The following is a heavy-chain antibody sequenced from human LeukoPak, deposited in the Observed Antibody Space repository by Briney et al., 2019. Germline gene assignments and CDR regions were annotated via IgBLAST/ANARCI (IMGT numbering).Heavy chain of an antibody. CDR2: TYYRSRWYS. J-gene: IGHJ5*02. V-gene: IGHV6-1*01. CDR1: GDSVSSNSAA. CDR3: ARDNAGIMMIVATRFWFDP. D-gene: IGHD3-22*01. Sequence: SQTLSLTCAISGDSVSSNSAAWNWIRQSPSRGLEWLGRTYYRSRWYSDYAASVKGRINISPDTSKNQFSLQLYSVTREDAAVYYCARDNAGIMMIVATRFWFDPWGQGTLVTVSS.